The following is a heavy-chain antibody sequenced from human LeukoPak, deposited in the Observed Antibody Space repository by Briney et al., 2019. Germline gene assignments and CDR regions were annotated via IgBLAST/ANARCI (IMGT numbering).Heavy chain of an antibody. CDR2: ISGSGGST. CDR3: AKLSDSSWYYFDY. V-gene: IGHV3-23*01. D-gene: IGHD6-13*01. J-gene: IGHJ4*02. Sequence: GGSLRLSCAASGFTFSSYAMSWVRQAPGKGLGWVSAISGSGGSTYYADSVKGRFTISRDNSKNTLYLQMNSLRAEDTAVYYCAKLSDSSWYYFDYWGQGTLVTVSS. CDR1: GFTFSSYA.